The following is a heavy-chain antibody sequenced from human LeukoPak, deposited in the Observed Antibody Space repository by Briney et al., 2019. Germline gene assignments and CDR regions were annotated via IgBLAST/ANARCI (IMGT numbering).Heavy chain of an antibody. CDR1: GGSISSYY. D-gene: IGHD2-2*01. CDR3: ARQKWYCSSTSCAGGYNWFDP. CDR2: VYYSGSS. V-gene: IGHV4-59*08. Sequence: SETLSLTCTVSGGSISSYYWSWIRQPPGKGLEWIGYVYYSGSSNYNPSFKSRVTISVDTSKNQFSLKLSSVTAADTAVYYCARQKWYCSSTSCAGGYNWFDPWGQGTLVTVSS. J-gene: IGHJ5*02.